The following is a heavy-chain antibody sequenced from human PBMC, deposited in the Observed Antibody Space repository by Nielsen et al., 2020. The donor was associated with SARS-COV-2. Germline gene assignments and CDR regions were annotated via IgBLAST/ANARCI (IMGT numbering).Heavy chain of an antibody. Sequence: GESLKISCTVPGFTFSSYEMIWVRQAPGKGLEWVSYISDSGSTILYADSVKGRFTISRDNSKNTLYLQMNSLRAEDTAVYYCAREVYDSGGYSFDYWGQGTLVTVSS. J-gene: IGHJ4*02. CDR2: ISDSGSTI. D-gene: IGHD3-22*01. CDR3: AREVYDSGGYSFDY. CDR1: GFTFSSYE. V-gene: IGHV3-48*03.